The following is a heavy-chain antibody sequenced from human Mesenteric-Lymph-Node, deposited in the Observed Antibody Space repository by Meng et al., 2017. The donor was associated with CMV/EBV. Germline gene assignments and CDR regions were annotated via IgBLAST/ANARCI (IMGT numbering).Heavy chain of an antibody. V-gene: IGHV4-4*02. D-gene: IGHD5-12*01. CDR3: ARRYSGYDYPFDY. CDR2: IYHSGST. CDR1: GGSISSSYW. Sequence: VSGGSISSSYWWSWVRQPPGKGLEWIGEIYHSGSTDYNPSLKSRITISVDKSKNQFSLKLSSVTAADTAVYYCARRYSGYDYPFDYWGQGALVTVSS. J-gene: IGHJ4*02.